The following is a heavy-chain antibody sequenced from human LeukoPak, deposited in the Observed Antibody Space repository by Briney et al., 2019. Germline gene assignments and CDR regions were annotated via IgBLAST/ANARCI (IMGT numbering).Heavy chain of an antibody. V-gene: IGHV1-3*01. CDR1: GYIFTNYV. J-gene: IGHJ4*02. Sequence: ASVKVSCKASGYIFTNYVIHWVRQAPGQRLEWMGCVNAGNGNTKYSQKFQGRVTITRDTSASTAYMELSSLRSEDTAVYYCARESPCSGDGCHARLDYWGQGTLATVSS. CDR2: VNAGNGNT. CDR3: ARESPCSGDGCHARLDY. D-gene: IGHD2-15*01.